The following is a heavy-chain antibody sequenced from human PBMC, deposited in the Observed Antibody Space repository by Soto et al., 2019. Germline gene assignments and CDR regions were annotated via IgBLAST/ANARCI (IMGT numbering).Heavy chain of an antibody. J-gene: IGHJ2*01. CDR3: ARGVSGGTYPWVFDL. Sequence: QGQLVQSGAEVKKPGASVNVSCKASGYTSSIYGISWVRQAPGQGLEWMAWISGYNGNIKYAQKVQGRVTVATDTTXXGAYRELRSLRSDDTAVYYCARGVSGGTYPWVFDLWGRGALCPVSS. CDR1: GYTSSIYG. CDR2: ISGYNGNI. D-gene: IGHD1-26*01. V-gene: IGHV1-18*04.